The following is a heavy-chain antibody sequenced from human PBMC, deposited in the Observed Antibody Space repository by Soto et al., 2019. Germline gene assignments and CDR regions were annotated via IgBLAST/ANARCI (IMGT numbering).Heavy chain of an antibody. V-gene: IGHV3-23*01. CDR1: GFTFSSYA. CDR2: ISGSGGST. D-gene: IGHD3-10*01. CDR3: ANASYGSGSYDYYYGMDV. J-gene: IGHJ6*02. Sequence: EVQLLESGGGLVQPGGSLRLSCAASGFTFSSYAMSWVRQAPGKGLEWVSAISGSGGSTYYADSVKGLFTISRDNSKNTLYLQMNSLRAEDTAVYYCANASYGSGSYDYYYGMDVWGQGTTVTVSS.